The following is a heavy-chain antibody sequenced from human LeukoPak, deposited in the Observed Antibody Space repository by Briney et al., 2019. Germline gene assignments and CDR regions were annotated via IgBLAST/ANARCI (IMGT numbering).Heavy chain of an antibody. CDR2: IYIGGST. Sequence: SETLSLTCIVSGGSISSYYWNWIRQSAGKGLEWIGRIYIGGSTSYNPSLKSRVSMSVDTSKMQFSLDLTSVTAADTAMYYCARGPRMVAMNGYAFDIWGPGTTVIVSS. V-gene: IGHV4-4*07. CDR1: GGSISSYY. CDR3: ARGPRMVAMNGYAFDI. J-gene: IGHJ3*02. D-gene: IGHD2-2*01.